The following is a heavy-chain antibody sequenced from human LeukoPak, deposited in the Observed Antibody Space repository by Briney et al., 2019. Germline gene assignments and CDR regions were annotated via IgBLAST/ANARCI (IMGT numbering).Heavy chain of an antibody. CDR3: ARGGGFRYSSSSWNYFDY. CDR1: GGSISSYY. Sequence: WETLSLTCTVSGGSISSYYWSWIRQPPGKGLEWIGYIYYSGSTNYNPSLKSRVTISVDTSKNQFSLKLSSVTAADTAVYYCARGGGFRYSSSSWNYFDYWGQEPWSPSPQ. J-gene: IGHJ4*01. V-gene: IGHV4-59*01. D-gene: IGHD6-6*01. CDR2: IYYSGST.